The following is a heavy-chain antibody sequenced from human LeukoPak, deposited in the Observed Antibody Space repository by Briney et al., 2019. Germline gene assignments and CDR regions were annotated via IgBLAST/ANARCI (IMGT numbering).Heavy chain of an antibody. CDR1: GFTFGSYA. CDR3: AKVRFSQFLPLYYFDY. V-gene: IGHV3-23*01. Sequence: GGSLRLSCAASGFTFGSYAMSWVRQAPGKGLQWVSAISGSGGTTYYADSVKGRFTISRDNSKNTLYLQMNSLRAEDTAIYYCAKVRFSQFLPLYYFDYWGQGTLVTVSS. D-gene: IGHD3-3*01. J-gene: IGHJ4*02. CDR2: ISGSGGTT.